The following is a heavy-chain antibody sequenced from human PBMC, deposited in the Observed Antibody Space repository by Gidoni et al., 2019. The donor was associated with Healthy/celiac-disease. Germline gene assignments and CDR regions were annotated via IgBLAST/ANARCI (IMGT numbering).Heavy chain of an antibody. J-gene: IGHJ4*02. CDR2: ISGSGGST. Sequence: EVQLLASGGGLVQPGGSLSLSCSASGFTFTSYAMSWGRPAPGSGLGWVSAISGSGGSTYYADSVKGRFTISRDNSKNTLYLQMNSLRAEDTAVYYCAKGKHIVVVTAILNYWGQGTLVTVSS. CDR1: GFTFTSYA. V-gene: IGHV3-23*01. D-gene: IGHD2-21*02. CDR3: AKGKHIVVVTAILNY.